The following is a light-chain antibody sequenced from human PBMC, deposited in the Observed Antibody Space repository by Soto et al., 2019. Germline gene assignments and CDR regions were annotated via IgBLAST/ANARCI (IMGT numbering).Light chain of an antibody. J-gene: IGKJ5*01. V-gene: IGKV1-39*01. CDR3: QQTYATPIT. CDR2: AAS. CDR1: HSISNY. Sequence: DIQMAQSPSSLSASVGDRVTISCRASHSISNYLNWYQQKPGKAPRLLIYAASTLQSGVPSRFSGCESGTDFTLNISSLQPEEFATYYCQQTYATPITFGQGTRLKI.